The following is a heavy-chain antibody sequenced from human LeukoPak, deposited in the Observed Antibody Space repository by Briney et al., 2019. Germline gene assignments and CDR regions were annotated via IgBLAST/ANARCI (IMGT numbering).Heavy chain of an antibody. J-gene: IGHJ6*02. V-gene: IGHV1-2*02. CDR2: INPNSGGT. CDR1: GHTFTGYY. Sequence: EASVKVSCKASGHTFTGYYIHWVRQAPGQGLEWMGWINPNSGGTNYAQKLQGRVTMTTDTSTSTAYMELRSLRSDDTAVYYCARDHGYSSGWNPAWDYYGMDVWGQGTTVTVSS. CDR3: ARDHGYSSGWNPAWDYYGMDV. D-gene: IGHD6-19*01.